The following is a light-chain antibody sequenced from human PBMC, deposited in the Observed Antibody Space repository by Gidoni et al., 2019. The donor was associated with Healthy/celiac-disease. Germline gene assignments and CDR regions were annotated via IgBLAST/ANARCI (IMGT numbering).Light chain of an antibody. CDR2: GNS. CDR3: QAYDSSLSGYVV. Sequence: QSVLTQPPSVSGAPGQRVTISCTGSSSNIGAGYDVHWYQQLPGTAPKPLIYGNSNRPSGVPDRFTGSKSGNSASLAITGLQAEEEADYYCQAYDSSLSGYVVFGGGTKLTVL. V-gene: IGLV1-40*01. CDR1: SSNIGAGYD. J-gene: IGLJ2*01.